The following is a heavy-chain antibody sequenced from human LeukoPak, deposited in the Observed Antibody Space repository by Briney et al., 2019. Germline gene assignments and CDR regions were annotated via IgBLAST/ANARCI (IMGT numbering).Heavy chain of an antibody. D-gene: IGHD1-1*01. CDR1: GFTFSSYA. V-gene: IGHV4-30-4*08. Sequence: LRLSCAVSGFTFSSYAMSWIRQHPGKGLEWIGYIYYSGSTYYNPSLKSRVTISVDTSKNQFSLKLSSVTAADTAVYYCARDHTGPVDYWGQGTLVTVSS. CDR3: ARDHTGPVDY. J-gene: IGHJ4*02. CDR2: IYYSGST.